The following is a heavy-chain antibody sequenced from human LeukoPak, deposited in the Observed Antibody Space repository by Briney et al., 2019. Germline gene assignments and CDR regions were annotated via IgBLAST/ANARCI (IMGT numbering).Heavy chain of an antibody. CDR1: GXPIGDFA. CDR2: ISGDGVST. J-gene: IGHJ4*02. Sequence: GGSLRLSCVASGXPIGDFAMHWVRQAPGQGREWVSLISGDGVSTFFADSVKGRFSISRDNSKNSLFLEMSSLRTEDTAMYYCARESGKFDYWGQGTLVAVSS. V-gene: IGHV3-43*02. CDR3: ARESGKFDY.